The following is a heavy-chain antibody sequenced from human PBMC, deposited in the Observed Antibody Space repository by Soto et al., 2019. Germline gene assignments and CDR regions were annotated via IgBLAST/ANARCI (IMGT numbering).Heavy chain of an antibody. J-gene: IGHJ1*01. Sequence: GGSLRLSCAASGFTVSSNYMSWVRQAPGKGLEWVSVIYSGGSTYYADSVKGRFTISRDNSKNTLYLQLNSLRAEDTAVDYCARDGGSWYFYFQHWGQGTLVTVSS. CDR2: IYSGGST. D-gene: IGHD6-13*01. CDR3: ARDGGSWYFYFQH. V-gene: IGHV3-66*01. CDR1: GFTVSSNY.